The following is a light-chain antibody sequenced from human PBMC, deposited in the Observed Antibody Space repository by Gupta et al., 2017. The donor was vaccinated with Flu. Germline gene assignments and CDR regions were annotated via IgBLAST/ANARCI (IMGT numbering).Light chain of an antibody. CDR3: QQYYSYPPT. CDR1: QGISSY. Sequence: AIRMTQSPSSFSASTGDRVTLTCRASQGISSYLAWYQQKPGKAPKLLIYAASTWQSGVPSRFSGSGSGTDFTLTISGLQSEDFATYYCQQYYSYPPTFGPGTKVDIK. CDR2: AAS. V-gene: IGKV1-8*01. J-gene: IGKJ3*01.